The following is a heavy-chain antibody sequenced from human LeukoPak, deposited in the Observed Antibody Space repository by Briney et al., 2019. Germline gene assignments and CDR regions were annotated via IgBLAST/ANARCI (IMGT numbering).Heavy chain of an antibody. CDR1: GGSISSGDYY. CDR3: ARTNLRVGALIGY. D-gene: IGHD1-26*01. J-gene: IGHJ4*02. V-gene: IGHV4-30-4*08. Sequence: KSSETLSLXCTVSGGSISSGDYYWSWIRQPPGKGLEWIGYIYYSGSTYYNPSLKSRVTISVDTSKNQFSLKLSSVTAADTAVYYCARTNLRVGALIGYWGQGTLVTVSS. CDR2: IYYSGST.